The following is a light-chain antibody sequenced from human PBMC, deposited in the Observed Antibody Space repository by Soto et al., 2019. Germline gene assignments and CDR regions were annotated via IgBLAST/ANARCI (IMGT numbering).Light chain of an antibody. J-gene: IGLJ1*01. CDR2: EGT. CDR1: SNDVRGYNL. Sequence: QSGLAQPASVSGSPGQSIIISCSGSSNDVRGYNLVSWYQHHPDKAPKVIIYEGTKRPSGLSTRFSGSKSGNTASLTISGLQAEDEADYYCCSYAGGRAYVFGSGTKVTLL. CDR3: CSYAGGRAYV. V-gene: IGLV2-23*01.